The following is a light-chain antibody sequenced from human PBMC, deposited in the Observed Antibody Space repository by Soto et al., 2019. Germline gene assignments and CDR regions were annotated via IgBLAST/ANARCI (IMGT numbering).Light chain of an antibody. Sequence: DIQMTQSPSTLSASVGDRVTITCRASQTIFNWLAWYQRKPGRAPNLLIYDASSLQSGVPSTFSGSGSGTEFTLTISSLQPGDFATYYCQQYNNWPPYTFGQGTKLEIK. V-gene: IGKV1-5*01. CDR2: DAS. CDR3: QQYNNWPPYT. J-gene: IGKJ2*01. CDR1: QTIFNW.